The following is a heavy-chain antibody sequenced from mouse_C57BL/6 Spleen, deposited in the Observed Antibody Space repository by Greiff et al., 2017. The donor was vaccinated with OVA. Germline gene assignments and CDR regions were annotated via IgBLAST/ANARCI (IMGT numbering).Heavy chain of an antibody. CDR2: IDPSDSAT. CDR3: ARGDYYGSSYYAMDY. CDR1: GYTFTSYW. Sequence: QVQLQQPGAELVRPGSSVKLSCKASGYTFTSYWMHWVKQRPIQGLEWIGNIDPSDSATHYNQKFKDKATLTVDKSSSTAYMQLSSLTSEDSAVYYCARGDYYGSSYYAMDYWGQGTSVTVSS. J-gene: IGHJ4*01. D-gene: IGHD1-1*01. V-gene: IGHV1-52*01.